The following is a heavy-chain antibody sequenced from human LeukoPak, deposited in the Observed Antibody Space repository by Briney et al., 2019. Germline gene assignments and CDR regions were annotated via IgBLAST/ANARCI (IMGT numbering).Heavy chain of an antibody. V-gene: IGHV1-46*01. D-gene: IGHD6-13*01. CDR1: GYTFTSSY. CDR2: INPNGGST. J-gene: IGHJ5*02. CDR3: ARDLVPTYSSSPSGWFDP. Sequence: ASVKVSCKASGYTFTSSYMHWLRQSPGQGLEWLGIINPNGGSTSYAQKLQGRVTMTSDTSTSTVYMELSRLRSEDTAVYYCARDLVPTYSSSPSGWFDPWGQGTLVSVSS.